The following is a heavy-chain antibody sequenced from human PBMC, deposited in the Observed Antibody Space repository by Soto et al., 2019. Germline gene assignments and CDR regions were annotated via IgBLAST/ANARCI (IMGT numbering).Heavy chain of an antibody. Sequence: ASVKVSCKASGYTFTSYGISWVRQAPGQGLEWMGWISAYNANTNYAQKLQGRVTMTTDTSTSTSYMELRSLRSDDTAVYFCARDRLGATGDYWGRGTLVTVSS. V-gene: IGHV1-18*01. D-gene: IGHD1-26*01. CDR3: ARDRLGATGDY. CDR2: ISAYNANT. CDR1: GYTFTSYG. J-gene: IGHJ4*02.